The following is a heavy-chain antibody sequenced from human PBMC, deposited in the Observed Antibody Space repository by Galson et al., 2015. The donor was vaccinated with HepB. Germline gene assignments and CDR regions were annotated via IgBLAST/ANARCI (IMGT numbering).Heavy chain of an antibody. Sequence: SLRLSCAASGFTFSSYWMSWVRQAPGKGLEWVANIKQDGSEKYYVDSVKGRFTISRDNAKNSLYLQMNSLRAEDTAVYYCARVLGIAAADSEYYFDYWGQGTLVTVSS. J-gene: IGHJ4*02. V-gene: IGHV3-7*03. D-gene: IGHD6-13*01. CDR2: IKQDGSEK. CDR3: ARVLGIAAADSEYYFDY. CDR1: GFTFSSYW.